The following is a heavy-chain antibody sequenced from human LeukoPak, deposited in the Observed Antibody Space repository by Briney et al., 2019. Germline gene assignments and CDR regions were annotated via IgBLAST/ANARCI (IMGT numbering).Heavy chain of an antibody. Sequence: PRGSLTLACAASGFTLSDFYMSWIRQAAGKGLDWVAYISGSGTHKYYASSVEGRFTISRDIAKNSLFLQIDSLRRDGTAVYYCVRGNALDYWGPGTLVTASS. CDR3: VRGNALDY. V-gene: IGHV3-11*01. CDR2: ISGSGTHK. J-gene: IGHJ4*02. D-gene: IGHD2-2*01. CDR1: GFTLSDFY.